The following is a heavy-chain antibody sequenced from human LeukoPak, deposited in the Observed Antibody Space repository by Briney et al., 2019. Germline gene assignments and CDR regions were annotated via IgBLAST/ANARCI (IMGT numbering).Heavy chain of an antibody. V-gene: IGHV4-4*09. CDR2: IYPSGPT. CDR1: LDSFSNYY. CDR3: ARNIWGLDL. D-gene: IGHD2-21*01. J-gene: IGHJ3*01. Sequence: SETLSHTFTVSLDSFSNYYCSWVRQPPWKGLEWIGNIYPSGPTNYNPALKCRVTISADTSKKHFSLKMSSVTAADTAVYYCARNIWGLDLWGQGTLVTVSS.